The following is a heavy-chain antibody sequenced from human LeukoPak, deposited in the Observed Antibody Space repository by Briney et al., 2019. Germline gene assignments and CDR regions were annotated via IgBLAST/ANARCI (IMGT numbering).Heavy chain of an antibody. CDR2: IKQDGSEK. CDR1: GFTFSSYW. D-gene: IGHD6-19*01. V-gene: IGHV3-7*04. CDR3: AKVDSYNSGWLDY. Sequence: PGGSLRLSCASSGFTFSSYWMSWVRQAPGKGLEWVANIKQDGSEKYYVDSVKGRFTISRDNAKNSLYLQMSSLRAEDTAIYYCAKVDSYNSGWLDYWGQGTLVTVSS. J-gene: IGHJ4*02.